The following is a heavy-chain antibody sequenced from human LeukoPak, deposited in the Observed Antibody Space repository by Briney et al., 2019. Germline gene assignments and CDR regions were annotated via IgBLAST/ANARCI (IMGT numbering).Heavy chain of an antibody. CDR1: GFTFSSYW. D-gene: IGHD2-2*01. Sequence: GGSLRLSCAASGFTFSSYWMSWVRQAPGKGLEWVANIKQDGSEKYYVDSVKGRFTISRDNAKNSLYLQMNSLRAEDTAVYYCARVVRVPAAPIEFSKLDPWGQGTLVTVSS. CDR3: ARVVRVPAAPIEFSKLDP. CDR2: IKQDGSEK. V-gene: IGHV3-7*01. J-gene: IGHJ5*02.